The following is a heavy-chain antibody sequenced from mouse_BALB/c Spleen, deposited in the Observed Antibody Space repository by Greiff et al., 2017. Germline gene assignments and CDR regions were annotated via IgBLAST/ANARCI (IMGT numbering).Heavy chain of an antibody. J-gene: IGHJ4*01. CDR2: INSNGGST. Sequence: EVQGVESGGGLVQPGGSLKLSCAAPGFTFSSYGMSWVRQTPDKRLELVATINSNGGSTYYPDSVKGRFTISRDNAKNTLYLQMSSLKSEDTAMYYCARDHDGYYVGAMDYSVQRTSVTVSS. D-gene: IGHD2-3*01. V-gene: IGHV5-6-3*01. CDR3: ARDHDGYYVGAMDY. CDR1: GFTFSSYG.